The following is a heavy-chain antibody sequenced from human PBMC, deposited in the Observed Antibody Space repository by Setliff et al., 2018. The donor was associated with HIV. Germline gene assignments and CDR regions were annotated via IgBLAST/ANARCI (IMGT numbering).Heavy chain of an antibody. J-gene: IGHJ1*01. V-gene: IGHV4-61*09. Sequence: SETLSLTCTVSGGSITSGHYYWGWIRQPAGKGLEWIGHIHTSGSTNYDLSLMSRIKMSIDTPKNQFSLKLSSVTAADTAVYFCARDPYCSGDGCFRYYQHWGRGTLVTVSS. CDR1: GGSITSGHYY. D-gene: IGHD2-15*01. CDR3: ARDPYCSGDGCFRYYQH. CDR2: IHTSGST.